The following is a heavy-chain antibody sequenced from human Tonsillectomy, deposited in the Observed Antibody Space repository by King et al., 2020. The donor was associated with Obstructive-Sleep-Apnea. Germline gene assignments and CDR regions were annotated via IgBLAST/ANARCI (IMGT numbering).Heavy chain of an antibody. V-gene: IGHV3-23*04. D-gene: IGHD2-21*01. CDR2: ISGSGCTN. Sequence: VQLVESGGDLVQPGGSLRLSVAASGVTFGSNAMTWVRQSPGKGLDWVSGISGSGCTNHYATSVKGRFTISRDNSANTLYLQMASLRAEDTAVYYCARVRCGGECYYNLDVWGQGTTVTVSS. CDR1: GVTFGSNA. CDR3: ARVRCGGECYYNLDV. J-gene: IGHJ6*02.